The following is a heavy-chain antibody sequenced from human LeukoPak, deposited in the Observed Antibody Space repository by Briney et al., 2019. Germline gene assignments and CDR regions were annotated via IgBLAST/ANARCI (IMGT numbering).Heavy chain of an antibody. J-gene: IGHJ6*02. Sequence: PGGSLRLSCAASGFTFSTYAMHWVRQAPGKGLEWVAVISYDGSNKYYADSVKGRFTISRDNSKNTLYLQMNSLRAEDTAVYYCARDYRDEWELDYYYYGMDVWGQGTTVTVSS. CDR2: ISYDGSNK. CDR3: ARDYRDEWELDYYYYGMDV. D-gene: IGHD1-26*01. V-gene: IGHV3-30-3*01. CDR1: GFTFSTYA.